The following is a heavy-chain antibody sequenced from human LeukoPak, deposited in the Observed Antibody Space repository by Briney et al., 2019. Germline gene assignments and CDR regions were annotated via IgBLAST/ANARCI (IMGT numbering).Heavy chain of an antibody. CDR1: GFTVSSNY. V-gene: IGHV3-53*01. D-gene: IGHD5-24*01. Sequence: GGSLRLSCAASGFTVSSNYMTWVRQAPGKGLEWVSVIYSSGSTYHIDSVKGRFTISRDNSKNTLYLQMNSLRAEDTAVYYCAKRMATITGFDYWGQGTLVTVSS. CDR3: AKRMATITGFDY. CDR2: IYSSGST. J-gene: IGHJ4*02.